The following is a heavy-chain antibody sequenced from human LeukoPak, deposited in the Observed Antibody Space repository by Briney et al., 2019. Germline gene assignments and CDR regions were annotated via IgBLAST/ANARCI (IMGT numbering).Heavy chain of an antibody. V-gene: IGHV3-9*01. D-gene: IGHD6-19*01. CDR1: GFTFDDYA. CDR3: AKDIAVAGTNYYFDY. Sequence: PGRSLRLSCAASGFTFDDYAMHWVRQAPGKGLEWVLGISWNSGSIGYADSVKGRFTISRDNAKNSLYLQMNSLRAEDTAFYYCAKDIAVAGTNYYFDYWGQGTLVTVSS. J-gene: IGHJ4*02. CDR2: ISWNSGSI.